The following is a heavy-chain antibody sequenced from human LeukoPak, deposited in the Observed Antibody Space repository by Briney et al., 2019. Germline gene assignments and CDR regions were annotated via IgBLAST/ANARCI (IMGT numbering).Heavy chain of an antibody. Sequence: GGSLRLSCAASGFTFSNYNFYWVRQAPGKGLEWVSSISSTSSYIYYADSVKGRFTISRDNSKNTLYLQMNSLRAEDTAVYYCAKQRSDEWLLYYWGQGTLVTVSS. V-gene: IGHV3-21*04. D-gene: IGHD3-3*01. CDR3: AKQRSDEWLLYY. CDR2: ISSTSSYI. CDR1: GFTFSNYN. J-gene: IGHJ4*02.